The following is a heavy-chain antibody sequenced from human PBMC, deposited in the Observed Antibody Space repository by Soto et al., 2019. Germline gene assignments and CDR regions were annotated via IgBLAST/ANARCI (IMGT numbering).Heavy chain of an antibody. CDR2: IISTGGT. Sequence: EEPLLESGGGLVQPGGSLRLSCAASGFKFSIYAMSWVRQAPGKGLEWVSTIISTGGTYYADSVKGRFTISRDNSKNTLYLQTDSLRAEDTAIYYCAKVYGDYYHAFPVWGQGTMVTVSS. J-gene: IGHJ3*01. CDR3: AKVYGDYYHAFPV. D-gene: IGHD4-17*01. V-gene: IGHV3-23*01. CDR1: GFKFSIYA.